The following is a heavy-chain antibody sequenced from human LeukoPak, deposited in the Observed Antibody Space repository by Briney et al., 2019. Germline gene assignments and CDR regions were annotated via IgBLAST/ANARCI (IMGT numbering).Heavy chain of an antibody. CDR1: GDSISRYY. J-gene: IGHJ4*02. Sequence: PSQTLSLTYTVSGDSISRYYWIWIRQSPGKGLEWIGYISNTGGTNYNSSLKNRVTMSLDSSKNQFSLRLRSLTAADTAVYYCASARWLLSPFDNWGQGTLVTVSS. V-gene: IGHV4-59*08. D-gene: IGHD2-21*02. CDR2: ISNTGGT. CDR3: ASARWLLSPFDN.